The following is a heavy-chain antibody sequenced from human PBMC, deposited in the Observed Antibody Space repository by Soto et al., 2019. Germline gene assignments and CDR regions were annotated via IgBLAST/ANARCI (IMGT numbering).Heavy chain of an antibody. CDR1: GASMSGNY. CDR3: ARPNMWYGKILQ. CDR2: MFYSGTT. J-gene: IGHJ1*01. D-gene: IGHD2-15*01. V-gene: IGHV4-59*01. Sequence: SETLSLTCTVAGASMSGNYWTWVRQPPGKGLEWIGNMFYSGTTNYNPSLRSRVTMSLDTSVNQFSLRLSSVTAADTAVYYCARPNMWYGKILQWGRGTLVTVSS.